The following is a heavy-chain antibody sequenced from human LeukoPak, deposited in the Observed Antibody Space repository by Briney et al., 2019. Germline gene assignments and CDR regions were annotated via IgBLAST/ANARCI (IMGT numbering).Heavy chain of an antibody. J-gene: IGHJ4*02. V-gene: IGHV3-23*01. CDR2: ISGSGGST. Sequence: PGGSLRLSCAASGFTFSSYAMSWVRQAPGKGLEWVSAISGSGGSTYYADSVKGRFTISRDNSKDTLYLQMNSLRAEDTAVYYCAKLGGSSSSRLDYWGQGTLVTVSS. D-gene: IGHD6-6*01. CDR1: GFTFSSYA. CDR3: AKLGGSSSSRLDY.